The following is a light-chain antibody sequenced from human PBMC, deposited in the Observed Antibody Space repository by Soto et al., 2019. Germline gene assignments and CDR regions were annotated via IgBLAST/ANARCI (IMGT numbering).Light chain of an antibody. V-gene: IGLV1-40*01. Sequence: QSVLTQPPSVSGAPGQRVTISCTGSSSNIGAGYDVHWYQQLPGTAPKLLIYGNSNRPSGVPDRFSGSKSGTSASLAITGLQAEDEADYYCQSYDSSLSVIYVFGNGTKVTVL. J-gene: IGLJ1*01. CDR1: SSNIGAGYD. CDR2: GNS. CDR3: QSYDSSLSVIYV.